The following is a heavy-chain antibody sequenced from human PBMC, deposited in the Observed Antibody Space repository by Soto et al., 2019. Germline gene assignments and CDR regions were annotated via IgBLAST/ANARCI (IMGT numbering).Heavy chain of an antibody. CDR2: IDPSYSYT. D-gene: IGHD3-10*01. V-gene: IGHV5-10-1*01. CDR1: GYSFTSYW. J-gene: IGHJ1*01. CDR3: ATLRVGFGELLTY. Sequence: EVQLVQSGAEVKKPGASLRISCKGSGYSFTSYWISWVRQMPGKGLEGMGRIDPSYSYTTYSPSFQGHVTISADKSISTAYLQWSSLKASDTAMYYCATLRVGFGELLTYWGQGTLVTVSS.